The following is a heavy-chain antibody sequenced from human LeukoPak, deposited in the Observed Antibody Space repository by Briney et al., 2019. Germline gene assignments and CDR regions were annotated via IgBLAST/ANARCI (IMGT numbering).Heavy chain of an antibody. CDR2: IIPLFGTT. D-gene: IGHD3-3*01. CDR1: GGTFSYTA. Sequence: SVKVSCKASGGTFSYTAISWVRQAPGQGLEWMGGIIPLFGTTNYAQKFQGRVTITKNDSTTTAYMELSGLRCDDTAMYYCARAAYNDFWSEYNYFGPWGQGSLVSVSS. CDR3: ARAAYNDFWSEYNYFGP. J-gene: IGHJ5*02. V-gene: IGHV1-69*05.